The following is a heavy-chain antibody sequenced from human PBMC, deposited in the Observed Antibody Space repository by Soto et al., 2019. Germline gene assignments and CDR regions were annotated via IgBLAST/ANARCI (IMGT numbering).Heavy chain of an antibody. J-gene: IGHJ6*02. D-gene: IGHD6-6*01. Sequence: GESLKISCKGSGYSFTSYWIAWVRQMRGKGLQWMGMIYSGDSDTRYNPSFQGQVTISVDKSLRTAYLQWTSLKASDTALYYCARTRSFTLGFYYDGMDVWGQGTTVTVSS. V-gene: IGHV5-51*01. CDR1: GYSFTSYW. CDR2: IYSGDSDT. CDR3: ARTRSFTLGFYYDGMDV.